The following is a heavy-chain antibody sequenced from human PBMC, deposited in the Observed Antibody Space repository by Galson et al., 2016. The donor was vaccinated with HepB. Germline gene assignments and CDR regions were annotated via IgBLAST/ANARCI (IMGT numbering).Heavy chain of an antibody. CDR1: GFSLSTTEMC. CDR3: ARAVHPYSSGNYYSLAYYYYAMDV. CDR2: IDWDDDK. D-gene: IGHD3-10*01. V-gene: IGHV2-70*01. Sequence: PALVKPTQTLTLTCTFSGFSLSTTEMCVTWIRQPPGKALEWLALIDWDDDKYYTSSLKTRLTISKDTSKNHVVLTMTNMAPVDTATYYCARAVHPYSSGNYYSLAYYYYAMDVWGQGTTVTVSS. J-gene: IGHJ6*02.